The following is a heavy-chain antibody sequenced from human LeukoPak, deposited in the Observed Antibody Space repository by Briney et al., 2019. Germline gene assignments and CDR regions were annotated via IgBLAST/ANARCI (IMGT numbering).Heavy chain of an antibody. CDR2: IWYDGSNK. CDR1: GFTFSRYA. Sequence: GRSLRLSCAASGFTFSRYAMHWVRQAPGKGLEWVTLIWYDGSNKYYADSVKGRFTISRDNSKNTLYLQMNSLRAEDTAVYYYARDYYDSSGAYYEGGPPTAPPDYWGQGTLVTVSS. D-gene: IGHD3-22*01. V-gene: IGHV3-33*01. J-gene: IGHJ4*02. CDR3: ARDYYDSSGAYYEGGPPTAPPDY.